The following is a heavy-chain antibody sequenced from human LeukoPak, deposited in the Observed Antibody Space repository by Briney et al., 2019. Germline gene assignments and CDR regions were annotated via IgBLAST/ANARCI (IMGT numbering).Heavy chain of an antibody. D-gene: IGHD6-6*01. CDR1: GFIFGSYA. Sequence: GGSLRLSCAASGFIFGSYAMSWVRQGPEKGLEWVSTISPSGSATYYADSVKGRFTISRDNSKSTLYLQMNSLRDEDTALYHCARDKSASSPREWFDPWGQGTVVTVSS. CDR2: ISPSGSAT. V-gene: IGHV3-23*01. CDR3: ARDKSASSPREWFDP. J-gene: IGHJ5*02.